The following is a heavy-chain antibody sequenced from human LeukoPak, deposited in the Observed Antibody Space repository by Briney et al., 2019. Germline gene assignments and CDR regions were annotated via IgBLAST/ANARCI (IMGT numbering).Heavy chain of an antibody. Sequence: ASVKVSCTASGYTFTSYDINWVRQAPGKGLEWMGGFDPEDGETIYAQKFQGRVTMTEDTSTDTAYMELSSLRSEDTAVYYCATGSFEVGAFDYWGQGTLVTVSS. J-gene: IGHJ4*02. CDR3: ATGSFEVGAFDY. CDR1: GYTFTSYD. CDR2: FDPEDGET. D-gene: IGHD1-26*01. V-gene: IGHV1-24*01.